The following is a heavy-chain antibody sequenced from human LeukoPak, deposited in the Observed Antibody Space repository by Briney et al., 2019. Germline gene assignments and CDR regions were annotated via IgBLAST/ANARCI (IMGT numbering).Heavy chain of an antibody. CDR3: AREAPSRSGSDAFDI. D-gene: IGHD3-10*01. J-gene: IGHJ3*02. V-gene: IGHV4-61*08. Sequence: PSETLSLTCTVSGDSLTRSDYYWSWIRHPPGKGLEWIGYIYNSGSTNYNTSLKSRVTISVDTSKNQFSLKLSSVTAADTAVYYCAREAPSRSGSDAFDIWGQGTMVTVSS. CDR2: IYNSGST. CDR1: GDSLTRSDYY.